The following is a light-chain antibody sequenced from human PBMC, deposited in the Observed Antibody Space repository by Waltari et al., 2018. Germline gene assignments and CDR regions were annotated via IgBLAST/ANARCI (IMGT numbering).Light chain of an antibody. CDR2: HVT. CDR1: SSDIGSYAL. Sequence: QSALTQPASVSGSPGQSITISCTGTSSDIGSYALVSWYQQHPGKVPNLMIYHVTKRPSGVSNRFSGSKSGNTASLTISGRQAEDEADYYCSSDARGSGIFGGGTKLTVL. CDR3: SSDARGSGI. J-gene: IGLJ2*01. V-gene: IGLV2-23*02.